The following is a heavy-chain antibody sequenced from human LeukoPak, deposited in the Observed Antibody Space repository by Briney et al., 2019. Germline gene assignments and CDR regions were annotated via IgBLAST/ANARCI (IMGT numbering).Heavy chain of an antibody. Sequence: GRSLRLSCAASGFTFSSYAIHWVRQAPGKGLEWVAVISYDGSNKYYADSVKGRFTVSRDNSKNTLYLQMNSLRAEDTAVYYCAKDIESTSDAFDIWGQGTMVTVSS. J-gene: IGHJ3*02. V-gene: IGHV3-30*04. CDR2: ISYDGSNK. CDR3: AKDIESTSDAFDI. D-gene: IGHD2-2*01. CDR1: GFTFSSYA.